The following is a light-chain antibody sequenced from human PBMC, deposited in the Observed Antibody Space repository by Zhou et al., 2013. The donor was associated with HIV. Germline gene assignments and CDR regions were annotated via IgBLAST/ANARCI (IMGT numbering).Light chain of an antibody. V-gene: IGKV3-11*01. CDR1: QSISNY. Sequence: IVLTQSPATLSLSPGERATLSCRASQSISNYLAWYQQKPGQAPRLLIYDASNRATGIPARFSGSGSGTDFTLTISSLEPEDFAVYYCQHFDKSPPITFGQGTRLEIK. CDR2: DAS. J-gene: IGKJ5*01. CDR3: QHFDKSPPIT.